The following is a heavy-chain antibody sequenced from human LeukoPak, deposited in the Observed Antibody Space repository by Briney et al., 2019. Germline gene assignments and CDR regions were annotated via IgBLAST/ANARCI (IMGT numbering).Heavy chain of an antibody. CDR2: ISAYNGNT. V-gene: IGHV1-18*01. CDR1: GYTFTSYG. Sequence: ASVKVSCKASGYTFTSYGISWVRQAPGQGLEWMGWISAYNGNTNYAQELQGRVTMTTDTSTSTAYMELRSLRSDDTAVYYCARVKYYDSSGYHTLLDYWGQGTLVTVSS. D-gene: IGHD3-22*01. CDR3: ARVKYYDSSGYHTLLDY. J-gene: IGHJ4*02.